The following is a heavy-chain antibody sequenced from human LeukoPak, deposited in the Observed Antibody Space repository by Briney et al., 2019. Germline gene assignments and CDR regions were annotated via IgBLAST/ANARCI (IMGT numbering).Heavy chain of an antibody. J-gene: IGHJ6*02. CDR3: TAGIYFDTYGMDS. Sequence: GGSLRLSCAASGFTFSNAWMVWVRQAPGKGLEWVGRIKSKASGGTTDYAAPAQGRFTISRDDSKNTLYLHMNSLKTEDTAVYYCTAGIYFDTYGMDSWGQGTTVTVSS. D-gene: IGHD3-9*01. CDR2: IKSKASGGTT. CDR1: GFTFSNAW. V-gene: IGHV3-15*01.